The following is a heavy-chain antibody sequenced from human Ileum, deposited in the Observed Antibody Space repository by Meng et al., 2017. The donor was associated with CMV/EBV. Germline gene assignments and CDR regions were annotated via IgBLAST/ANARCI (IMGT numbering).Heavy chain of an antibody. CDR1: GYTFTGYY. V-gene: IGHV1-2*02. J-gene: IGHJ4*02. CDR2: INPNSGGT. D-gene: IGHD3-10*01. CDR3: ARGLWFGELGFDY. Sequence: GQRVQYGAEVKKPGASVKVSCKASGYTFTGYYMHWVRQAPGQGLEWMGWINPNSGGTNYAQKFQGMVTMTRDTSISTAYMELSRLRSDDTAVYYCARGLWFGELGFDYWGQGTLVTVSS.